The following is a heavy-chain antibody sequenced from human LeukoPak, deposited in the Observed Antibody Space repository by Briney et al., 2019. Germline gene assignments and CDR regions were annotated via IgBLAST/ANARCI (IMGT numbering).Heavy chain of an antibody. CDR3: ARLTIFGVVLQGWFDP. CDR1: GFTFDDYA. D-gene: IGHD3-3*01. V-gene: IGHV3-7*01. Sequence: PGGSLRLSCAASGFTFDDYAMHWVRQAPGKGLEWVANIKQDGSEKYYVDSVKGRFTISRDNAKNSLYLQMNSLRAEDTAVYYCARLTIFGVVLQGWFDPWGQGTLVTVSS. J-gene: IGHJ5*02. CDR2: IKQDGSEK.